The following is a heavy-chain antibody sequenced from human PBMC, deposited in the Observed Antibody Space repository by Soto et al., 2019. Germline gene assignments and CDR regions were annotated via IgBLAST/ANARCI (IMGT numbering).Heavy chain of an antibody. CDR3: ARGGIAARLWFDP. J-gene: IGHJ5*02. CDR2: INAGNGNT. D-gene: IGHD6-25*01. CDR1: GFTFSSYA. V-gene: IGHV1-3*01. Sequence: VQLLESGGGLVQPGGSLRLSCAASGFTFSSYAMSWVRQAPGKGLEWMGWINAGNGNTKYSQKFQGRVTITRDTSASTGYMELSSLRSEDTAVYYCARGGIAARLWFDPWGQGTLVTVSS.